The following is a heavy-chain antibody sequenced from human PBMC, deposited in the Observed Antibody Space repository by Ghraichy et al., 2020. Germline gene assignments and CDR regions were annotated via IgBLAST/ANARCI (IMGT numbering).Heavy chain of an antibody. J-gene: IGHJ4*02. CDR1: GFTFSSYA. Sequence: GGSLRLSCAASGFTFSSYAMHWVRQAPGKGLEYVSGISANGGYTSYANSVKGRFMTSRDNSKNTLYLQMGRLRAEDMGVYYCARDSGPGDSSRWSTVDYWGQGTLVTVSS. CDR2: ISANGGYT. V-gene: IGHV3-64*01. D-gene: IGHD6-13*01. CDR3: ARDSGPGDSSRWSTVDY.